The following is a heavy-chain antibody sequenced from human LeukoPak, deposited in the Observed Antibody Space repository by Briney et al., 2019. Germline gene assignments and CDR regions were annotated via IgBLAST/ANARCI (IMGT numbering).Heavy chain of an antibody. V-gene: IGHV1-2*02. D-gene: IGHD3-10*02. CDR2: INPNSGGT. CDR3: ARGSGLFGEYDFDY. J-gene: IGHJ4*02. CDR1: GYTFTSYG. Sequence: ASVKVSCKASGYTFTSYGISWVRQAPGQGLEWMGWINPNSGGTNYAQMFQGRVTMTRDTSISTAYMELSRLRSDDTAVYYCARGSGLFGEYDFDYWGQGTLVTVSS.